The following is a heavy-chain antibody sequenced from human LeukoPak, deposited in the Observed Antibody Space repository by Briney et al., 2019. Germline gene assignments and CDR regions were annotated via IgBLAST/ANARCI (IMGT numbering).Heavy chain of an antibody. D-gene: IGHD6-13*01. Sequence: ASVKVCCKASGFTLTGYYIHWVRQAPGQGLEWMGWINPNSGGTKFAQKVQGRVTMTRDTAIGTAYMELSSLRSDDPAVYYCARDSVAAGTEFDWWGQGTLVTVSS. J-gene: IGHJ4*02. CDR2: INPNSGGT. CDR1: GFTLTGYY. CDR3: ARDSVAAGTEFDW. V-gene: IGHV1-2*02.